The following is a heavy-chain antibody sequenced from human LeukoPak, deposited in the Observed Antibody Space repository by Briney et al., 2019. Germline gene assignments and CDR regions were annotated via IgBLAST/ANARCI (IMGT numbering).Heavy chain of an antibody. CDR2: ISAYNGNT. CDR3: ARRVVVAATWGFDY. D-gene: IGHD2-15*01. Sequence: ASVKVSCKASGYTFTSYGISWVRQAPGQGLEWMGWISAYNGNTNYAQKLQGRVTMTTDTSTSTAYMELRSLSSDGTAVYYCARRVVVAATWGFDYWGQGTLVTVSS. V-gene: IGHV1-18*01. CDR1: GYTFTSYG. J-gene: IGHJ4*02.